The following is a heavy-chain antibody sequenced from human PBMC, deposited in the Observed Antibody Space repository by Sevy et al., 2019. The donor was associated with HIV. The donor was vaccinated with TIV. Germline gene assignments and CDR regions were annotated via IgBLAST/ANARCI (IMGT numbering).Heavy chain of an antibody. CDR3: ARGQWEHPF. CDR2: IIPTGST. D-gene: IGHD1-26*01. CDR1: GGSFSGFY. Sequence: SETLSLTCGVYGGSFSGFYWSWIRRPPGKGLEWIGDIIPTGSTNYNPSLKNRVTISIDTSNNQFSLKMRSLTAADTAVYYCARGQWEHPFWGQGTLVTVSS. J-gene: IGHJ4*02. V-gene: IGHV4-34*01.